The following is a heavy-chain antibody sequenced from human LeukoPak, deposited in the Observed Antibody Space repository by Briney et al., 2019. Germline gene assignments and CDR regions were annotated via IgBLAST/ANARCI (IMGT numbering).Heavy chain of an antibody. D-gene: IGHD3-9*01. V-gene: IGHV3-23*01. CDR1: GFTFSSYA. Sequence: GGSLRLSCAASGFTFSSYAMSWVRQAPGKGLEWVSAISGSGGSTYYADSVKGRFTISRDNSKNTLYLQMNSLRAEDTAVYHCAKDSGIRYFDWFAEYYFDYWGQGTLVTVSS. J-gene: IGHJ4*02. CDR3: AKDSGIRYFDWFAEYYFDY. CDR2: ISGSGGST.